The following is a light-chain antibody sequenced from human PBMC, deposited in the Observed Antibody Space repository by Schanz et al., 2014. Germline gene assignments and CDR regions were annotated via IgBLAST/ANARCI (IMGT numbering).Light chain of an antibody. CDR2: GAS. V-gene: IGKV3-20*01. CDR3: QQYGSSPIT. CDR1: QSVSSTY. J-gene: IGKJ5*01. Sequence: EIVLTQSPGTLSLSPGERATLSCRASQSVSSTYLAWYQQKPGQAPRLLIYGASNRASGIPDRFSGSGSGTDFTLSISRLEPEDFAVYYCQQYGSSPITFGQGTRLEI.